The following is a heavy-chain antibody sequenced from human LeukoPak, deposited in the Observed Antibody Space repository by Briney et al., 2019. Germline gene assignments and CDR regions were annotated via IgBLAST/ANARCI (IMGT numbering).Heavy chain of an antibody. J-gene: IGHJ3*02. V-gene: IGHV3-23*01. D-gene: IGHD2-15*01. CDR2: ISGSGGST. CDR1: GFTFSSYA. Sequence: GGSLRPSCAASGFTFSSYAMSWVRQAPGKGLEWVSAISGSGGSTYYADSVKGRFTISRDNSKNTLYLQMNSLRAEDTAVYYCAKGLEDIVVVVAATLEPNAFDIWGQGTMVTVSS. CDR3: AKGLEDIVVVVAATLEPNAFDI.